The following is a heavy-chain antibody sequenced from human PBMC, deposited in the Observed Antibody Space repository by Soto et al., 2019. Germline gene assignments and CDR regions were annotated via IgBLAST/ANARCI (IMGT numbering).Heavy chain of an antibody. V-gene: IGHV3-23*01. CDR2: ISGSGGST. CDR1: GLTFKSYA. Sequence: EVHRLESGGGLVQPGGSLRLSCAASGLTFKSYAMSWVRQAPGKGLEGVSGISGSGGSTDYADSVKGRFTISRDNSKNTLYLQMNSLRVEDTALYYCAKGQYSGVAGGLDYWGQGTLVTVSS. D-gene: IGHD1-26*01. CDR3: AKGQYSGVAGGLDY. J-gene: IGHJ4*02.